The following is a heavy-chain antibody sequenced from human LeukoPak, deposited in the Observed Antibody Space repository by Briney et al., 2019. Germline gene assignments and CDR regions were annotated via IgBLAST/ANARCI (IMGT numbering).Heavy chain of an antibody. CDR1: GYTFTSYD. V-gene: IGHV1-8*01. CDR3: ARGADYGGLALADY. CDR2: MNPNSGNT. J-gene: IGHJ4*02. D-gene: IGHD4-23*01. Sequence: ASVKVSCKASGYTFTSYDINWVRQATGQGLEWMGWMNPNSGNTGYAQKFQGRVTMTRNTSISTAYMELSSLRSEDTAVYYCARGADYGGLALADYWGQGTLVTVSS.